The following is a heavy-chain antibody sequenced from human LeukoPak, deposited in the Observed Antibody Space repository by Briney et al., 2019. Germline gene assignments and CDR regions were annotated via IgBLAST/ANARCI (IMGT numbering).Heavy chain of an antibody. CDR3: AGGQTRTHYYYYGMDV. V-gene: IGHV4-34*01. J-gene: IGHJ6*02. Sequence: PSETLSLTCAVYGGSFSGYYWSWIRQPPGKGLEWIGEINHSGSTNYNPSLKSRVTISVDTSKNQFSLKLSSVTAADTAVYYCAGGQTRTHYYYYGMDVWGQGTTVTVSS. CDR2: INHSGST. CDR1: GGSFSGYY. D-gene: IGHD2-2*01.